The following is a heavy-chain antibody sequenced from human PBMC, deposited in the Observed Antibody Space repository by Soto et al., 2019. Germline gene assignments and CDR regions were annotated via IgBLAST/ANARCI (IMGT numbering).Heavy chain of an antibody. D-gene: IGHD3-3*01. J-gene: IGHJ4*02. V-gene: IGHV5-51*01. CDR3: ARRNDFSDY. Sequence: PGESLKISCKGSGYSFTNYWIGWVRQMPGQGLEWMAIIYPGDSDTKYSPSFQGQVPISADKSTSNVYLQWSSLKASDTAIYYCARRNDFSDYWGQGTMVTVSS. CDR1: GYSFTNYW. CDR2: IYPGDSDT.